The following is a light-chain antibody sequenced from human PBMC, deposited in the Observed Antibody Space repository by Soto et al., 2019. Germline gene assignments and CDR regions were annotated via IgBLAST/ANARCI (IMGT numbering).Light chain of an antibody. Sequence: QSVLTQPPSVSAAPGQKVTISCSGSSSNIGNNYVSWYQQLPGTAPKLLIYDNNKRPSGIPDRFSGSKSGTSATLGITGLQTGDEADYYCGTWDSSLSAYVLGTGTKV. CDR3: GTWDSSLSAYV. J-gene: IGLJ1*01. V-gene: IGLV1-51*01. CDR2: DNN. CDR1: SSNIGNNY.